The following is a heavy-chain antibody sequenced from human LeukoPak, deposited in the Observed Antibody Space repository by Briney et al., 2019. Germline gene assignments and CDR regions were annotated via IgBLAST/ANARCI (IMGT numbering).Heavy chain of an antibody. CDR3: ARDYIGGCDYVGENWFDP. V-gene: IGHV4-38-2*02. CDR1: GYSISSGYY. Sequence: PSETLSLTCAVSGYSISSGYYWGWIRQPPGKGLEWIGSIYHSGSTYYIPSLKSRVTISVDTSKNQFSLKLSSVTAADTAMYYCARDYIGGCDYVGENWFDPWGQGTLVTVSS. J-gene: IGHJ5*02. D-gene: IGHD4-17*01. CDR2: IYHSGST.